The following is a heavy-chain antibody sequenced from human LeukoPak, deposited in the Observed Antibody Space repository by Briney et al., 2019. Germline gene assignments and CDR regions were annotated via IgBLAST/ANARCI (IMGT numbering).Heavy chain of an antibody. J-gene: IGHJ4*02. V-gene: IGHV3-20*04. D-gene: IGHD3-3*01. CDR3: AKDKDFWSGYFGVGFDY. CDR1: GFTFDDHG. Sequence: GGSLRLSCAASGFTFDDHGMSWVRQAPGKGLEWVSGIKWDGGSTGYADSVKGRFTISRDNAKNSLYLQMNSLRAEDTALYYCAKDKDFWSGYFGVGFDYWGQGTLVTVSS. CDR2: IKWDGGST.